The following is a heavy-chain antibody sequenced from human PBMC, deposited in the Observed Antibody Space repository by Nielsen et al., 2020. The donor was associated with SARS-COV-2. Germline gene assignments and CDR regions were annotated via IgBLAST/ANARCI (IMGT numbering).Heavy chain of an antibody. D-gene: IGHD6-13*01. CDR1: GFTFSSYA. Sequence: GSLKISCAASGFTFSSYAMSWVRQAPGKGLECVSTITGSGGSTYYADSVKGRFTISRDNSKNTLYLQMNSLRAEDTAVYYCAKESRQQPVWGQGTLVTVSS. CDR3: AKESRQQPV. CDR2: ITGSGGST. J-gene: IGHJ4*02. V-gene: IGHV3-23*01.